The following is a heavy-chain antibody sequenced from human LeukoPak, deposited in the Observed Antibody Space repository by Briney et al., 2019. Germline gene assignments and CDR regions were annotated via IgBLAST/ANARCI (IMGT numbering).Heavy chain of an antibody. CDR3: ARVRWLQRYYYYGMDV. V-gene: IGHV1-69*13. CDR1: GGTFSSYA. CDR2: IIPIFGTA. J-gene: IGHJ6*02. D-gene: IGHD5-24*01. Sequence: SVKVSCKASGGTFSSYAISWVRQAPGQGLEWMGGIIPIFGTANYAQKFQGRVTITADESTSTAYMELSSLRSEDTAVYYCARVRWLQRYYYYGMDVWGQGTTVTVSS.